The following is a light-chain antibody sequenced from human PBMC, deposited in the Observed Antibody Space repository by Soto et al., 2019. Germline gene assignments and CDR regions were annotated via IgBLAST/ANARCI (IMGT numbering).Light chain of an antibody. CDR3: QHLNSYPLT. CDR1: QSISHY. V-gene: IGKV1-9*01. J-gene: IGKJ4*01. Sequence: DIQLTQSQSFLSASVGDRVTITCRASQSISHYLAWYQQKPGKAPKLLIYAASTLQSGVPSRFSGSGFGTEFTLTISSLQPEDFATYYCQHLNSYPLTFGEGTKVEIK. CDR2: AAS.